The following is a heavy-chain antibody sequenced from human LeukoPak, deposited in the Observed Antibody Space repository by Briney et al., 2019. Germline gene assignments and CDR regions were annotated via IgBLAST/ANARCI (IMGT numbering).Heavy chain of an antibody. D-gene: IGHD4-23*01. Sequence: ASVKVSCKASGYTFTNYYIHWVRQAPGQGLAWMGMINPSGGSTNYAQKFQGRVTMTRDTSTSTVYMELSGLGSEDTAVYYCAREEHGGYHDYWGQGTLVIVS. CDR1: GYTFTNYY. V-gene: IGHV1-46*01. CDR2: INPSGGST. CDR3: AREEHGGYHDY. J-gene: IGHJ4*02.